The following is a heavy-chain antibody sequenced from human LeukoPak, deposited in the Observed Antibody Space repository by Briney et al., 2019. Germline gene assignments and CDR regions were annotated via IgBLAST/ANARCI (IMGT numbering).Heavy chain of an antibody. J-gene: IGHJ4*02. Sequence: GRSLRLSCGASGFTFSSNGMHWVRQAPGKGLEWVAVISYDGSNKYYADSVKGRFTISRDDSKSTLSLQMNSLRTEDTAVYYCAKDLSSSWALDYWGQGTLVTVSS. D-gene: IGHD6-13*01. CDR2: ISYDGSNK. V-gene: IGHV3-30*18. CDR1: GFTFSSNG. CDR3: AKDLSSSWALDY.